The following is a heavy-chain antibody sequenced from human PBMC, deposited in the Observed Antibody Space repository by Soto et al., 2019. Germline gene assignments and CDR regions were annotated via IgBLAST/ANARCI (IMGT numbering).Heavy chain of an antibody. Sequence: ASETLSLTCAVYGGSFSGYYWSWIRQPPGKGLEWIGEINHSGSTNFSPSLKSRVTISVDTSKNQFSLKMRSVTAADTAVYFCAAHLKTTVTDFWYFDLWGRGTLVTVSS. J-gene: IGHJ2*01. V-gene: IGHV4-34*01. CDR2: INHSGST. D-gene: IGHD4-17*01. CDR3: AAHLKTTVTDFWYFDL. CDR1: GGSFSGYY.